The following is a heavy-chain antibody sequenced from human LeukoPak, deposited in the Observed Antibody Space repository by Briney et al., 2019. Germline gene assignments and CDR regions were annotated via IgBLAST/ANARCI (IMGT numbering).Heavy chain of an antibody. J-gene: IGHJ4*02. D-gene: IGHD3-16*01. CDR2: ISYDGGDK. V-gene: IGHV3-30*04. CDR3: VKEGVEYSYSYGDY. CDR1: GFTFSNYA. Sequence: GRSLRLSCAASGFTFSNYAMHWVRQAPGKGLEWVAFISYDGGDKYYAESMKGRITISRDNAENTLYLQMNNLRPDDTAFYFCVKEGVEYSYSYGDYWGQGTLVTVSS.